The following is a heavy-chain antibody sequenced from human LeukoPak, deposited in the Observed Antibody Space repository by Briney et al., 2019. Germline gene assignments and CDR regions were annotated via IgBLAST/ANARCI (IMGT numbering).Heavy chain of an antibody. CDR3: VKSSSVQSYQLLQGRLGVYFDY. D-gene: IGHD2-2*01. CDR1: RFTFSSYG. J-gene: IGHJ4*02. Sequence: PGGSLRLSCAASRFTFSSYGMHWVRQAPGQGLEWVAFIRFDGSNTYYADSVKGRFTISRDNSKNTLYLQMSNLRAEDTAVYYCVKSSSVQSYQLLQGRLGVYFDYWGQGTLVTVSS. CDR2: IRFDGSNT. V-gene: IGHV3-30*02.